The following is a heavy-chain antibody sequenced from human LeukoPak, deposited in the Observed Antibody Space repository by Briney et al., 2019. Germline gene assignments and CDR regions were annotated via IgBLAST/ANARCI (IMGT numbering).Heavy chain of an antibody. V-gene: IGHV3-23*01. CDR2: ISGSGGST. J-gene: IGHJ4*02. CDR1: GFTVSSNY. CDR3: ARSIVVVVAATPFDY. D-gene: IGHD2-15*01. Sequence: PGGSLRLSCAASGFTVSSNYMSWVRQAPGKGLEWVSAISGSGGSTYYADSVKGRFTISRDNSKNTLYLQMNSLRAEDTAVYYCARSIVVVVAATPFDYWGQGTLVTVSS.